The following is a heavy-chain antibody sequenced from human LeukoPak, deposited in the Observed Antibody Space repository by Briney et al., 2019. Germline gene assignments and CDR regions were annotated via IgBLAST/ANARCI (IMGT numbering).Heavy chain of an antibody. Sequence: PGGSLRLSCAASGFTFSSYEMNWVRQPPGKGLEWIGYIHSSGSTNYNPSLKSRVTMSVDTSNNQFSLKLSSVTAADTAVYYCARYYCTTSSCSHFDYWGQGTLVTVSS. D-gene: IGHD2-2*01. CDR1: GFTFSSYE. J-gene: IGHJ4*02. CDR2: IHSSGST. CDR3: ARYYCTTSSCSHFDY. V-gene: IGHV4-59*01.